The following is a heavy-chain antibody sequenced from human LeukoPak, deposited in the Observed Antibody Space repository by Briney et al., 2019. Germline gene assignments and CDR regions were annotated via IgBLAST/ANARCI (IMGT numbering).Heavy chain of an antibody. CDR1: GFTFSSYE. V-gene: IGHV3-48*03. D-gene: IGHD6-6*01. CDR3: ARKKSGYSSSSSWSVWFDP. Sequence: GGSLRLSCAASGFTFSSYEMNWVRQAPGKGLEWVSYISSSGSTIYYADSVKGRFTISRDNAKNSLYLQMNSLRAEDTAVYYCARKKSGYSSSSSWSVWFDPWGQGTLVTVSS. J-gene: IGHJ5*02. CDR2: ISSSGSTI.